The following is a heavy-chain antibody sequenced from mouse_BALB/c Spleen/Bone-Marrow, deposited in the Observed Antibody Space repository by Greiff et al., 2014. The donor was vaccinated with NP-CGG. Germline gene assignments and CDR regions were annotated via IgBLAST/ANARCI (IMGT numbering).Heavy chain of an antibody. CDR2: ISDGGTYT. CDR3: ARSGERYGAMDY. CDR1: GFTFSDFY. J-gene: IGHJ4*01. D-gene: IGHD1-1*02. Sequence: DVMLVESGGDLVKPGGSLKLSCAASGFTFSDFYMFWFRQTPEKRLEWDATISDGGTYTYYPDSVKGRFTISRDNAKNNLYLQMSSLKSEDTAMYYCARSGERYGAMDYWGQGTSVTVSS. V-gene: IGHV5-4*02.